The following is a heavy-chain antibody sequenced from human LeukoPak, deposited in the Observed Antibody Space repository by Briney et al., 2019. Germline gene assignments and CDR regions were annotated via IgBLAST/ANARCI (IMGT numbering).Heavy chain of an antibody. CDR2: LYIGGST. Sequence: QPGGSLRLSCAASGFTFSSYWMSWVRQAPGKGLEWVATLYIGGSTYYADSVKGRFTFSSDNSKNTLYLQMNSLRAEDTAVYYCASSRYSSGYYSFDYWGQGTLVTVSS. J-gene: IGHJ4*02. CDR3: ASSRYSSGYYSFDY. V-gene: IGHV3-66*01. D-gene: IGHD3-22*01. CDR1: GFTFSSYW.